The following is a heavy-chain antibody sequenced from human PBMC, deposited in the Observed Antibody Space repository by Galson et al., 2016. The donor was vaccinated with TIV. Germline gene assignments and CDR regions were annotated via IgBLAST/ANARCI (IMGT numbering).Heavy chain of an antibody. Sequence: SLRLSCAASGFTFRSEGMTWVRQAPGKGLEWVSRINGNGGSTYYADSVKDRFTISRDNSTNTLFLLMKSLRVEDTAVYYCARWALDAFEIWGQGTMVTAFS. CDR2: INGNGGST. CDR1: GFTFRSEG. CDR3: ARWALDAFEI. V-gene: IGHV3-23*01. J-gene: IGHJ3*02. D-gene: IGHD6-13*01.